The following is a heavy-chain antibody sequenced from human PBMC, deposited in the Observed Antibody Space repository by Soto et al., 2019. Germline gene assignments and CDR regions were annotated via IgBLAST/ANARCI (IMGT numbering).Heavy chain of an antibody. CDR3: ARALPSGFPFTPIGYCSGGSCYSFGY. Sequence: GASVKVSCKASGYTFTSYGISWVRQAPGQGLEWMGWISAYNGNTNYAQKLQGRVTMTTDTSTSTAYMELRSLRSDDTAVYYCARALPSGFPFTPIGYCSGGSCYSFGYWGQGTLVTVSS. CDR2: ISAYNGNT. CDR1: GYTFTSYG. J-gene: IGHJ4*02. D-gene: IGHD2-15*01. V-gene: IGHV1-18*01.